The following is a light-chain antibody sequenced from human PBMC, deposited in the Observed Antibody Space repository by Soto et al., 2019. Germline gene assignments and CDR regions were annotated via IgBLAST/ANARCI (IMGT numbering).Light chain of an antibody. V-gene: IGKV3-20*01. CDR2: GAS. CDR1: QSVSSSY. J-gene: IGKJ4*01. CDR3: QHYRTS. Sequence: EIVLTQSPGTLSLSPGERATLSCRASQSVSSSYLAWYQQKPGQPPRLLIYGASSRATGIPDRFSGSGSGTDFTLTITRLEPEDFAVYYCQHYRTSFGGWTKVEIK.